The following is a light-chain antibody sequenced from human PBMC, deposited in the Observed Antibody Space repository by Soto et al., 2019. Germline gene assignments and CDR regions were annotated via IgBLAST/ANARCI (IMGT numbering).Light chain of an antibody. J-gene: IGKJ1*01. V-gene: IGKV1-5*03. Sequence: DIQMTQSPSTLSASVGDRVTITCRASQSISSWLAWYQQKPGKAPKVLIYKASNLQSGVPARFSGSGSETDFTLTISSLQPDDFATYYCQQCNSYPPTFGQGTTVDIK. CDR3: QQCNSYPPT. CDR1: QSISSW. CDR2: KAS.